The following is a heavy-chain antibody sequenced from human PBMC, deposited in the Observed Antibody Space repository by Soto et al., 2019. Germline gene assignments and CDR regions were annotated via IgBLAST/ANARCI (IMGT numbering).Heavy chain of an antibody. Sequence: QVQLQESGPGLVKPSQTLSLTCTVSGGSVSNVNYCWSWIRQPPDKGLEWIGHIYNGGSTYNNPSVGSRVTTSVDPSNHQFSLILSSVSAADTCVYYCARGEAVDKVDYWGQGTLVTVSS. CDR3: ARGEAVDKVDY. D-gene: IGHD1-26*01. CDR1: GGSVSNVNYC. V-gene: IGHV4-30-4*01. J-gene: IGHJ4*02. CDR2: IYNGGST.